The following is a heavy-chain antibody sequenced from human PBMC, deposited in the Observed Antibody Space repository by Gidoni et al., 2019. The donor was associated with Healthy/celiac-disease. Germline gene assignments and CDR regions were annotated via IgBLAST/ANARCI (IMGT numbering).Heavy chain of an antibody. V-gene: IGHV3-23*01. CDR2: ISGSGGSK. D-gene: IGHD3-3*01. CDR3: AKRHLVTIFGPRDY. J-gene: IGHJ4*02. CDR1: GFPFSSYA. Sequence: EVQLLESGGGLVQPGGSLSLSCTASGFPFSSYAMSWVRQAPGKGLEWVSAISGSGGSKYDADCVKGRFTISRDNSKNTLYLQMNSLRAEDTAVYYCAKRHLVTIFGPRDYWGQGTLVTVSS.